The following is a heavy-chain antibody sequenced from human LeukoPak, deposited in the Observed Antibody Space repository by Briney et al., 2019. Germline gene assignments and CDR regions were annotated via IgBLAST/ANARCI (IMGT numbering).Heavy chain of an antibody. D-gene: IGHD6-25*01. CDR1: GGSISSYY. CDR3: ARQGGGFWYFDL. Sequence: SETLSPTCTVSGGSISSYYWSWIRQPPGKGLEWIGYIYYSGSTNYNPSLKSRVTISVDASKNQFSLKLSSVTAADTAVYYCARQGGGFWYFDLWGRGTLVTVSS. V-gene: IGHV4-59*08. CDR2: IYYSGST. J-gene: IGHJ2*01.